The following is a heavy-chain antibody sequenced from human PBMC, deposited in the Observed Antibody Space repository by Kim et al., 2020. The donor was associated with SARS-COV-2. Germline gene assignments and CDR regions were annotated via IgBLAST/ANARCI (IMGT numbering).Heavy chain of an antibody. J-gene: IGHJ6*02. D-gene: IGHD3-10*01. Sequence: SETLSLTCTVSGGSISSSSYYWGWIRQPPGKGLEWIGSIYYSGSTYYNPSLKSRVTISVDTSKNQFSLKLSSVTAADTAVYYCARHSFYYGSGSSRVSYYYYYGMDVWGQGTTVTVSS. CDR2: IYYSGST. V-gene: IGHV4-39*01. CDR3: ARHSFYYGSGSSRVSYYYYYGMDV. CDR1: GGSISSSSYY.